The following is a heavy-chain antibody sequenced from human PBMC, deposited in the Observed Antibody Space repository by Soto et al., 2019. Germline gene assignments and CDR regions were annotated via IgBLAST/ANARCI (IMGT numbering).Heavy chain of an antibody. CDR2: INPNSGGT. V-gene: IGHV1-2*04. D-gene: IGHD3-3*01. CDR1: GYTFTGYY. Sequence: GPVKVSCKASGYTFTGYYMHWVRQAPGQGLEWMGWINPNSGGTNYAQKFQGWVTMTRDTSISTAYMELSRLRSDDTAMYYCARGGQPSRYYDFWSIPYYYYGMDVWGQGTTVTVSS. J-gene: IGHJ6*02. CDR3: ARGGQPSRYYDFWSIPYYYYGMDV.